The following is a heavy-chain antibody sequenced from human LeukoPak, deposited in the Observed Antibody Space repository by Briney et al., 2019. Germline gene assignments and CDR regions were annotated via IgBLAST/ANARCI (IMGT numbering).Heavy chain of an antibody. CDR3: ARYGSGWYDGGSWFDP. CDR2: SYYSGST. J-gene: IGHJ5*02. V-gene: IGHV4-31*03. CDR1: GGSIISGVYY. Sequence: SETLSLTCTVSGGSIISGVYYWTWIRQRPGKGLEWIGYSYYSGSTYYNPSLKSRVTISVDTSKNQFSLKLSSVTAADTAVYYCARYGSGWYDGGSWFDPWGQGTLVTVSS. D-gene: IGHD6-19*01.